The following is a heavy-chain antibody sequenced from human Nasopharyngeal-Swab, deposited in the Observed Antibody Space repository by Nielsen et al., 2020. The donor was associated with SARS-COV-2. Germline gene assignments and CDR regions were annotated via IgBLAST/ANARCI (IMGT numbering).Heavy chain of an antibody. Sequence: GESLKISCAASGFTFSSYSMNWVRQAPGKGLEWVSYISSSSSTIYYADSVKGRFTISRDNSKNTLYLQMNSLRAEDTAVYYCAGFQWDIVVVPAAARAEYFQHWGQGTLVTVSS. V-gene: IGHV3-48*01. CDR3: AGFQWDIVVVPAAARAEYFQH. CDR1: GFTFSSYS. J-gene: IGHJ1*01. D-gene: IGHD2-2*01. CDR2: ISSSSSTI.